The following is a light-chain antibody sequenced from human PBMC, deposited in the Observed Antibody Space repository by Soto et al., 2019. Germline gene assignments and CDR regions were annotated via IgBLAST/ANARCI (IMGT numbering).Light chain of an antibody. V-gene: IGKV1-9*01. CDR3: QQLNNYPLT. CDR2: AAS. Sequence: DIQLTQSLSFLSASLGDRVTITCRASQGIGSYLAWYQQKPGKAPRLLIYAASTLQSGVPSRFSGSGSDTEFTLTISSLQPEDFATYYCQQLNNYPLTFGGGTKVDIK. CDR1: QGIGSY. J-gene: IGKJ4*01.